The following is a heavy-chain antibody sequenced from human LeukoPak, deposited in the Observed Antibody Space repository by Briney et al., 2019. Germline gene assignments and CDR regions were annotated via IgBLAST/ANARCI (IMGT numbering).Heavy chain of an antibody. Sequence: GGSLRLSCAASGFTLSSYAMSWVRQAPGKGLEWVSGISWNSGSIGYADSVKGRFTISRDNAKNSLYLQMNSLRAEDMALYYCAKAPGYDFWSGYSYFDYWGQGTLVTVSS. CDR1: GFTLSSYA. CDR2: ISWNSGSI. J-gene: IGHJ4*02. D-gene: IGHD3-3*01. V-gene: IGHV3-9*03. CDR3: AKAPGYDFWSGYSYFDY.